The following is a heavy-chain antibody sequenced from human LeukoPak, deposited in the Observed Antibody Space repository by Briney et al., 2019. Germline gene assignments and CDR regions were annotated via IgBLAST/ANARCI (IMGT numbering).Heavy chain of an antibody. D-gene: IGHD1-14*01. CDR1: GGSISSSSYY. Sequence: PSEALSLTCTVSGGSISSSSYYWGWIRQPPGKGLEWIGSIYYSVSTYYNTSLTSRVTISVDTSKNQFSLKLSSVTAADTAVYYCAREGRTNLDYWGQGTLVTVSS. J-gene: IGHJ4*02. V-gene: IGHV4-39*07. CDR2: IYYSVST. CDR3: AREGRTNLDY.